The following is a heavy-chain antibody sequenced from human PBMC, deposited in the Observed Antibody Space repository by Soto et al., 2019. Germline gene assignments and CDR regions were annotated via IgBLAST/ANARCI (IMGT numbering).Heavy chain of an antibody. Sequence: QVQLVPSGAEVKKTGASVNVSCKASGGTFSSYAFSWVRQAPGQGLEWMGGIITLFETTNYAQKFQGRLTITANESTSAAYMALSSLRSEDTAVCYFATDEIGEMSIIGDSHYWGQGTRVTVSS. CDR2: IITLFETT. J-gene: IGHJ4*02. CDR3: ATDEIGEMSIIGDSHY. D-gene: IGHD7-27*01. V-gene: IGHV1-69*01. CDR1: GGTFSSYA.